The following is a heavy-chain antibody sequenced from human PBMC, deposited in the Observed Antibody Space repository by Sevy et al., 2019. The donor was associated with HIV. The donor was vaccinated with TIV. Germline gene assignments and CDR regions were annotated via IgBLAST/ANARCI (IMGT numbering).Heavy chain of an antibody. CDR1: GFIFTGYW. CDR2: TKQDGGEK. CDR3: ARVGQLSFWY. D-gene: IGHD6-6*01. J-gene: IGHJ4*02. Sequence: GGSLRLSCAASGFIFTGYWMSWVRQAPGKGLEGVANTKQDGGEKYYADSVKGRFTISRDNAKNSLYLQMNSLRAEDTAIYYCARVGQLSFWYWGQGILVTVSS. V-gene: IGHV3-7*03.